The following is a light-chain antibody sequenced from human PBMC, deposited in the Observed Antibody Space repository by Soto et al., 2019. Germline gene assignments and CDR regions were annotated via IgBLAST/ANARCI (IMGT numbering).Light chain of an antibody. V-gene: IGKV1-5*02. Sequence: DIQMTQYTSSLSASVADRVTIIFQASQVISNYLNWYQQKPGKAPKLLISDASSLETGVPSRFSGSGSGTEFTLTINSLQPDDFATYYCQQYKSYWTFGQGSKVDIK. CDR2: DAS. J-gene: IGKJ1*01. CDR1: QVISNY. CDR3: QQYKSYWT.